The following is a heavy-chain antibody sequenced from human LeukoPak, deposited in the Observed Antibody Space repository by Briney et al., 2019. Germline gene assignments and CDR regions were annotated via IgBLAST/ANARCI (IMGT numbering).Heavy chain of an antibody. J-gene: IGHJ4*02. V-gene: IGHV3-23*01. CDR3: ARDVPYYYDSSGYYSPFDC. D-gene: IGHD3-22*01. CDR2: VSGTGGRT. CDR1: GFTFSTYA. Sequence: GGSLRLSCAASGFTFSTYAMTWVRQAPGKGLEWVSDVSGTGGRTYYADSVKGRFTISRDNSKNTVDLLMNSLRAEDTAIYYCARDVPYYYDSSGYYSPFDCWGQGTLVTVSS.